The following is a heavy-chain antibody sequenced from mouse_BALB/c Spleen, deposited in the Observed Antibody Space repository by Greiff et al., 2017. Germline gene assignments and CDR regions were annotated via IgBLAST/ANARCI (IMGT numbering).Heavy chain of an antibody. D-gene: IGHD4-1*01. V-gene: IGHV1-69*02. CDR2: IDPSDSYT. Sequence: QVQLQQPGAELVKPGASVKLSCKASGYTFTSYWMHWVKQRPGQGLEWIGEIDPSDSYTNYNQKFKGKATLTVDKSSSTAYMQLSSLTSEDSAVYYCATGTDAMDYWGQGTSVTVAS. CDR3: ATGTDAMDY. J-gene: IGHJ4*01. CDR1: GYTFTSYW.